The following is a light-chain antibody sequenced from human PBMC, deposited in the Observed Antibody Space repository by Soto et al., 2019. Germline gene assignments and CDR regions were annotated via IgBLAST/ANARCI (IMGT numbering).Light chain of an antibody. CDR2: DVV. Sequence: QSALTQPPSASGSPGQSVAISCSGTSSDIGGYNYVSWYQQHPGKAPKLMIYDVVKRPSGVPDRFSGSKSGNTASLTVSGLQAEDEADYYCISYAGTYKPAVGGGTKLTVL. CDR3: ISYAGTYKPA. J-gene: IGLJ2*01. V-gene: IGLV2-8*01. CDR1: SSDIGGYNY.